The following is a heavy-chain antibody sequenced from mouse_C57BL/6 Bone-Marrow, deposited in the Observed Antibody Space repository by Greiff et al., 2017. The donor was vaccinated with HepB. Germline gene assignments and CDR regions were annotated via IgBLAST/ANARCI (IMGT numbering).Heavy chain of an antibody. D-gene: IGHD2-4*01. CDR1: GYAFSSYW. Sequence: QVHVKQSGAELVKPGASVKISCKASGYAFSSYWMNWVKQRPGKGLEWIGQIYPGDGDTNYNGKFKGKATLTADKSSSTAYMQLSSLTSEDSAVYFCARGYDYDEAWFAYWGQGTLVTVSA. V-gene: IGHV1-80*01. CDR3: ARGYDYDEAWFAY. J-gene: IGHJ3*01. CDR2: IYPGDGDT.